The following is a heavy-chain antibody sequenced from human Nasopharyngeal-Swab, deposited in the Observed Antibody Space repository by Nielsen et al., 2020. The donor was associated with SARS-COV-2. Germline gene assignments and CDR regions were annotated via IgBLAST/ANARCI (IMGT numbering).Heavy chain of an antibody. V-gene: IGHV3-23*01. J-gene: IGHJ4*02. Sequence: GESLKISCAASGFTFSSYAMGWVRQAPGKGLEWVSAISGSGGSTYYADSVKGRFTISRDNSKNTLYLQMNSLRAEDTAVYYCAKGESITIFGVGGTYFDYWGQGTLVTVSS. CDR2: ISGSGGST. CDR3: AKGESITIFGVGGTYFDY. CDR1: GFTFSSYA. D-gene: IGHD3-3*01.